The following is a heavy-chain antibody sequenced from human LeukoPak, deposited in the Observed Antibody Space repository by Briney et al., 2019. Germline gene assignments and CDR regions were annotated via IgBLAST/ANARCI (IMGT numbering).Heavy chain of an antibody. Sequence: GASVKVSCKASGYTFTGYYMHWVRQAPGQGLEWMGWINPNSGGTNYAQKFQGRVTMTRDTSISTAYMELSRLRSDDTAVYYCARDRVVPAAIKAFDIWGQGTMVTVSS. CDR1: GYTFTGYY. V-gene: IGHV1-2*02. CDR2: INPNSGGT. CDR3: ARDRVVPAAIKAFDI. J-gene: IGHJ3*02. D-gene: IGHD2-2*01.